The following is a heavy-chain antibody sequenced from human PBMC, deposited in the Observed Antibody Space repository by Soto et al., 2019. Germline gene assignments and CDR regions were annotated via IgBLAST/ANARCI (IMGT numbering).Heavy chain of an antibody. J-gene: IGHJ4*02. D-gene: IGHD3-9*01. V-gene: IGHV1-69*13. CDR2: IIPIFGTA. CDR3: ARGGTPLRSFDWLPFEY. CDR1: GGTFSSYA. Sequence: SVKVSCKASGGTFSSYAISWVRQAPGQGLEWMGGIIPIFGTANYAQKFQGRVTITADESTSTAYMELSSLRSEDTAVYYCARGGTPLRSFDWLPFEYWAQGTLVKSPQ.